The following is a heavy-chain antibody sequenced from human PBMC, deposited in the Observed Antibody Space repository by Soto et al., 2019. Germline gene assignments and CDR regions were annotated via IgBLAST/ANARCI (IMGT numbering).Heavy chain of an antibody. Sequence: LSLTCAVYGGSFSGYYWSWIRQPPGKGLEWIGEINHSGSTNYNPSLKSRVTISVDTSKNQFSLKLSSVTAADTAVYYCARGLPTLLWFGEWSLAFDYWGQGTLVTVSS. CDR2: INHSGST. D-gene: IGHD3-10*01. V-gene: IGHV4-34*01. J-gene: IGHJ4*02. CDR1: GGSFSGYY. CDR3: ARGLPTLLWFGEWSLAFDY.